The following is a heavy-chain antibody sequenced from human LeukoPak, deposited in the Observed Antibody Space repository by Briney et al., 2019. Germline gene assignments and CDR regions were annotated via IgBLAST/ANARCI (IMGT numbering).Heavy chain of an antibody. CDR2: ISSRGTTT. CDR3: ARDRGSNNYFDH. CDR1: GFTVSTNY. V-gene: IGHV3-11*01. Sequence: PGGSLRLSCAASGFTVSTNYMTWIRQAPGKGLEWISFISSRGTTTDYADSVKGRFTISRDNANSSLFLQMNSLRAEDTALYYCARDRGSNNYFDHWGQGTLVTVSS. J-gene: IGHJ4*02. D-gene: IGHD2-2*01.